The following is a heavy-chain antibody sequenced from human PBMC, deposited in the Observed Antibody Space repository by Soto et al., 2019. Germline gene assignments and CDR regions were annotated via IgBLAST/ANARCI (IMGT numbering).Heavy chain of an antibody. CDR2: ISGSGGST. J-gene: IGHJ6*02. Sequence: GGSLRLSCAASGFTFSSYAMSWVRQAPGKGLEWVSAISGSGGSTYYADSVKGRFTISRDNSKNTLYLQMNSLRAEDTAVYYCASPAEYSSSAPHIYNGMDVWGQGTTVTVSS. D-gene: IGHD6-6*01. CDR3: ASPAEYSSSAPHIYNGMDV. V-gene: IGHV3-23*01. CDR1: GFTFSSYA.